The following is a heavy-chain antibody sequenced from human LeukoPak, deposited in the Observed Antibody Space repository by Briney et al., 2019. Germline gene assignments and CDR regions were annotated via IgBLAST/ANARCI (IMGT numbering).Heavy chain of an antibody. J-gene: IGHJ4*02. CDR3: AKDHGHCSSTSCLALDY. V-gene: IGHV3-43D*03. D-gene: IGHD2-2*01. CDR2: ISWDGGRT. Sequence: GGSLRLSCAASGFTFDDYAMHWVRQAPGKGLEWVSLISWDGGRTYYADSVKGRFTISRDNSKNSLYLQMNSLRAEDTALYYCAKDHGHCSSTSCLALDYWGQGTLVTVSS. CDR1: GFTFDDYA.